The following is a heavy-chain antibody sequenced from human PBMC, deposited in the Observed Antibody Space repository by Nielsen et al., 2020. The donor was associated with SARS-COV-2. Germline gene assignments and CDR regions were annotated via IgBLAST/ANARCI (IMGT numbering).Heavy chain of an antibody. V-gene: IGHV4-39*01. J-gene: IGHJ4*02. CDR2: IYYSGIT. CDR1: GDSMSSSDYY. CDR3: ARLNRRILTPLALASLRFDF. D-gene: IGHD3-3*02. Sequence: SETLSLTCNVSGDSMSSSDYYWACHRQPPGRGLDWVGSIYYSGITYYNPSLKSRVTMSVDTSKHQFSLRLNSVTAADTAVYYCARLNRRILTPLALASLRFDFWGRGALVTVSS.